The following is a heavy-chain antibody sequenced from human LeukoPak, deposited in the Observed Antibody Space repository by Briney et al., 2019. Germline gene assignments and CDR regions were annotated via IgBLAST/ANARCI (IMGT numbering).Heavy chain of an antibody. V-gene: IGHV1-18*01. J-gene: IGHJ4*02. CDR1: GYTFTSYG. CDR3: ARDDIVVVPAAMNY. D-gene: IGHD2-2*01. CDR2: ISAYNGNT. Sequence: ASVKVSCKASGYTFTSYGISWVRQAPGQGLEWMGWISAYNGNTNYAQKLQGRVTMTTDTSTSTAYMELRSLRSDDTAVYYCARDDIVVVPAAMNYWGQGTLVTASS.